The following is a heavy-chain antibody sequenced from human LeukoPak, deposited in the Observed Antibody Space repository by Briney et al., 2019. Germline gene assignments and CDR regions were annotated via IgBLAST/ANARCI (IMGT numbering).Heavy chain of an antibody. V-gene: IGHV4-59*01. J-gene: IGHJ3*02. CDR1: GGSISSYY. D-gene: IGHD3-22*01. Sequence: SETLSLTCTVSGGSISSYYWSWIRQPPGKGLEWIGYIYYSGSTNYNPSLKSRVTISVDTSKNQFSLKLSSVTAADTAVYYCARRLGYYYDAFDIWGQGTMVTVSS. CDR2: IYYSGST. CDR3: ARRLGYYYDAFDI.